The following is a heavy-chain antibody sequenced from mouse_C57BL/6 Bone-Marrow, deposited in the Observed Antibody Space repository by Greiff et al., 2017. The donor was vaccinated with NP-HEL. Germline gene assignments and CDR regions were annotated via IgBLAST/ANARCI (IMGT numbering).Heavy chain of an antibody. CDR2: IYPSDSET. CDR3: ARGWTVVATYYAMDY. D-gene: IGHD1-1*01. J-gene: IGHJ4*01. V-gene: IGHV1-61*01. Sequence: QVQLQQPGAELVRPGSSVKLSCKASGYTFTSYWMDWVKQRPGQGLEWIGNIYPSDSETHYNQKFKDKATLTVDKSSSTAYMQLSSLTSEDSAVYYCARGWTVVATYYAMDYWGQGTSVTVSS. CDR1: GYTFTSYW.